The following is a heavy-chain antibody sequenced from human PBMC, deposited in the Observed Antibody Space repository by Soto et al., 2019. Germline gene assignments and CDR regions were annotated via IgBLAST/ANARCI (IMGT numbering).Heavy chain of an antibody. CDR2: IVVGSGNT. J-gene: IGHJ3*02. V-gene: IGHV1-58*01. D-gene: IGHD3-16*02. CDR1: GFTFTSSA. CDR3: AAANTYYDYVWGSYRRDAFAI. Sequence: MQLVQSGPEVKKPGTSVKVSCKASGFTFTSSAVQWVRQARGQRREWIGWIVVGSGNTNYAQKFKERVTITRDMSTSKAYIELSSRRSEDTAVYYCAAANTYYDYVWGSYRRDAFAIWGQGTMVTVSS.